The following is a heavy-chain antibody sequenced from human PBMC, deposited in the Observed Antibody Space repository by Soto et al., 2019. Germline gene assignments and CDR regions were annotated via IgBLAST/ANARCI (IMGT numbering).Heavy chain of an antibody. D-gene: IGHD3-10*01. Sequence: QVQLVQSGAEVKKPGASVKVSCKASGYTFTSYGISWVRQAPGQGLEWMGWISAYNGNTNYAQKLQGRVTMTTDTSTSTAYVELRSLISDETAVYYCARDQNRDYYGSGSYGVGWWFDPWGQGTLVTVSS. J-gene: IGHJ5*02. CDR2: ISAYNGNT. CDR1: GYTFTSYG. CDR3: ARDQNRDYYGSGSYGVGWWFDP. V-gene: IGHV1-18*01.